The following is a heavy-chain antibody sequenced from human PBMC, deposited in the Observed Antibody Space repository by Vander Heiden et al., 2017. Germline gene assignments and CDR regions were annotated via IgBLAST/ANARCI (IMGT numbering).Heavy chain of an antibody. J-gene: IGHJ4*02. Sequence: QVQLVQSGAEVKKPGASVKVAGKVSGYTLTELSMHWVRQAPGKGLEWMGGFDPEDGETIYAQKFQGRVTMTEDTSTDTAYMELSSLRSEDTAVYYCATASLVSAAAGTLGYWGQGTLVTVSS. V-gene: IGHV1-24*01. CDR2: FDPEDGET. CDR3: ATASLVSAAAGTLGY. CDR1: GYTLTELS. D-gene: IGHD6-13*01.